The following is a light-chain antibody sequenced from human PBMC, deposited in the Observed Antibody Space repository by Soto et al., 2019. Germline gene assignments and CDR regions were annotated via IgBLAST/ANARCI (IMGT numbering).Light chain of an antibody. Sequence: ETVMSLFPDTLSKSPGESATFSCRASQSISTKLAWYQQRPGQAPRLLMYGASTGATGIPARFRGSGSGTEFTLTISSLQSEDFAVYYSQQDSSWVWTFAQGAKVDIK. CDR2: GAS. V-gene: IGKV3-15*01. CDR1: QSISTK. CDR3: QQDSSWVWT. J-gene: IGKJ1*01.